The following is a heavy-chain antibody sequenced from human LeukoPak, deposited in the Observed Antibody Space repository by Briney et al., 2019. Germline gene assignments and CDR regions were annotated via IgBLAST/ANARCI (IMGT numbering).Heavy chain of an antibody. CDR2: IYSGGST. V-gene: IGHV3-53*01. Sequence: GGSLRLSCTASGFTFSSYSMSWVRQAPGKGLEWVSVIYSGGSTYHADSVKGRFTISRDNSKNTLYLQMNSLRAEDTAVYYCARVLLYAYDSSGGEAFDIWGQGTMVTVSS. D-gene: IGHD3-22*01. CDR3: ARVLLYAYDSSGGEAFDI. J-gene: IGHJ3*02. CDR1: GFTFSSYS.